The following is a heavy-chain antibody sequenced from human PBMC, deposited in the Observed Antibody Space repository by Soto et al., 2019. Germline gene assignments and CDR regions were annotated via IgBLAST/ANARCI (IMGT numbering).Heavy chain of an antibody. Sequence: ASVKVSCKASGNIFTNYDINWVRQATGQGLEYLGWMNPNSGDTTYVQKFQGRVTITWDTSITTAYMELRSLRSEDTAVYFCARGVKYGAYSRWFDPWGQGTLVTVSS. CDR2: MNPNSGDT. J-gene: IGHJ5*02. V-gene: IGHV1-8*01. CDR3: ARGVKYGAYSRWFDP. CDR1: GNIFTNYD. D-gene: IGHD4-17*01.